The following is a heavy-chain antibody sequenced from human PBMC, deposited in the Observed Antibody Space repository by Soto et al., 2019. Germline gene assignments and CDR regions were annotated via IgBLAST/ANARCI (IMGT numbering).Heavy chain of an antibody. J-gene: IGHJ6*02. CDR3: ARDCGTYYYYGMDV. CDR2: IYSGGST. Sequence: GGSRRLSCAASGFTVSSNYMSWVRQAPGKGLEWVSVIYSGGSTYYADSVKGRFTISRDNSKNTLYLQMNSLRAEDTAVYYCARDCGTYYYYGMDVWGQGTTVTVSS. CDR1: GFTVSSNY. D-gene: IGHD2-21*01. V-gene: IGHV3-66*01.